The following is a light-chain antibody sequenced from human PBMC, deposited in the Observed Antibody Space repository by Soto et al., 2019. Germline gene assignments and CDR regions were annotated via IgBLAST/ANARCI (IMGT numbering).Light chain of an antibody. V-gene: IGKV1-39*01. CDR2: ATF. J-gene: IGKJ2*01. CDR1: QSISNY. CDR3: QQSYSTHLDT. Sequence: DIQMTQSPSSLSASVGDRVTITCRASQSISNYLNWYQQKPGKAPQLLIYATFSLQSGVPSRFSGSRSGTAFTLTITSLQPEDFETYYYQQSYSTHLDTFVQGTSLAIK.